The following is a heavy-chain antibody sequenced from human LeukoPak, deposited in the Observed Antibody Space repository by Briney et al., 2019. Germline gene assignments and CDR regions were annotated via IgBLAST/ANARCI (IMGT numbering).Heavy chain of an antibody. Sequence: GSLRLSCAASGFTFNGYNMHWVRQAPGKGLEWVAIISYDGNNKYYADSVKGRFTISRDNSKNMLYLQMNSLRAEDTAVFYCAKGHYGGNRDYFDYWGQGTLVTVSS. J-gene: IGHJ4*02. CDR2: ISYDGNNK. CDR3: AKGHYGGNRDYFDY. V-gene: IGHV3-30*18. D-gene: IGHD4-23*01. CDR1: GFTFNGYN.